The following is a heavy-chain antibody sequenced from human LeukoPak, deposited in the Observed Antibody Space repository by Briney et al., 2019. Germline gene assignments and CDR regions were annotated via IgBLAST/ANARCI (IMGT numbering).Heavy chain of an antibody. CDR3: ASLMDTAMVTSSPHDAFDI. D-gene: IGHD5-18*01. V-gene: IGHV4-30-4*01. J-gene: IGHJ3*02. CDR1: GGSISSGDYY. Sequence: PSETLSLTCTVSGGSISSGDYYWSRLRQPPGQGLEWIGYIYYSGSNYYTPSLKSRVTISVDTSKTQFSLKLSSVTAADTAVYYCASLMDTAMVTSSPHDAFDIWGQGTMVTVSS. CDR2: IYYSGSN.